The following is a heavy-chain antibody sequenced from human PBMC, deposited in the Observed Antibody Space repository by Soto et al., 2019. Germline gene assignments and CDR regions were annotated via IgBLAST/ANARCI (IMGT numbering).Heavy chain of an antibody. CDR2: IYYSGST. D-gene: IGHD2-15*01. CDR3: ARAIGVCSGGSCYSSWFDP. J-gene: IGHJ5*02. Sequence: SETLSLTCTVSGGSISSGGYYWSWIRQHPGKGLEWIGYIYYSGSTYYNPSLKSRVTISVDTSKNQFSLKLSSVTAADTAVYYCARAIGVCSGGSCYSSWFDPWGQGTLVTVSS. V-gene: IGHV4-31*03. CDR1: GGSISSGGYY.